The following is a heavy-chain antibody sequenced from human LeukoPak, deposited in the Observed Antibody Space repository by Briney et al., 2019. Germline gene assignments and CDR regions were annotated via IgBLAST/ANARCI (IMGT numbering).Heavy chain of an antibody. CDR3: VRNAAMAADV. V-gene: IGHV3-48*04. Sequence: GGSLRLSCAASGFTFSSYSMNWVRQAPGKGLEWVSYISSSSSTIYYADSVKGRFTITRDNAKNTLFLQMNSLRADDTAVYYCVRNAAMAADVWGQGTMVTVSS. J-gene: IGHJ3*01. CDR1: GFTFSSYS. D-gene: IGHD5-18*01. CDR2: ISSSSSTI.